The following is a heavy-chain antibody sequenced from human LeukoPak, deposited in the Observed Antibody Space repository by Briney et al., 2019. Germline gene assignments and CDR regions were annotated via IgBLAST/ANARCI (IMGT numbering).Heavy chain of an antibody. J-gene: IGHJ4*02. CDR2: IYYSGST. D-gene: IGHD3-10*01. CDR1: GGSISSYY. V-gene: IGHV4-59*08. CDR3: ARHATSNGWFGELDY. Sequence: PSETLSLTCTVSGGSISSYYWSWIRQPPGKGLEWIGYIYYSGSTNYNPSLKSRVTISVDTSKNQFSLKLSSVTAADTAVYYCARHATSNGWFGELDYWGQGTLVTVSS.